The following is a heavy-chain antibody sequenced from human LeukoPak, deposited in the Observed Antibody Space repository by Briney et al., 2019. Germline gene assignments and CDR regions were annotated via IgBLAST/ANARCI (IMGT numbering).Heavy chain of an antibody. CDR3: ARDGTSSSWYVYFQH. Sequence: PSETLSLTCTVSGGSISSYYWSWIRQPAGKGLEWIGRIYTSGSTNYSPSLKSRVTMSVDTSKNQFSLKLSSVTAADTAVYYCARDGTSSSWYVYFQHWGQGTLVTVSS. D-gene: IGHD6-13*01. J-gene: IGHJ1*01. V-gene: IGHV4-4*07. CDR1: GGSISSYY. CDR2: IYTSGST.